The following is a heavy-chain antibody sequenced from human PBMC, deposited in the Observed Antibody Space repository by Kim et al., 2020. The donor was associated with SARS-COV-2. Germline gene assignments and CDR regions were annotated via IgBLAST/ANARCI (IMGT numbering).Heavy chain of an antibody. CDR3: ARASSGSYYDFDY. J-gene: IGHJ4*02. CDR2: ISYSGST. Sequence: SETLSLTCTVSGGSISNYYWSWIRQPPGKGLEWIGYISYSGSTNYNPSLKSRVTISADTSKNQFSLKLSSLTAADTAVYYCARASSGSYYDFDYWGQGTL. V-gene: IGHV4-59*01. CDR1: GGSISNYY. D-gene: IGHD1-26*01.